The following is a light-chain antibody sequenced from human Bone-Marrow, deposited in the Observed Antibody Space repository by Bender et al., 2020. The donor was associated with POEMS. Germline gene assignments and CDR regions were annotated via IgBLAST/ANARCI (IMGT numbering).Light chain of an antibody. Sequence: QSALTQPASVSGSPGQSITISCTGTSSDVVTYNVVSWYQQHPGKAPNLILYEGSKRPSGVSNRFSGSKSGNTASLTISGLQAEDEGDYYCCSYAGNRSYVFGTGTEVTVL. CDR2: EGS. CDR1: SSDVVTYNV. CDR3: CSYAGNRSYV. J-gene: IGLJ1*01. V-gene: IGLV2-23*01.